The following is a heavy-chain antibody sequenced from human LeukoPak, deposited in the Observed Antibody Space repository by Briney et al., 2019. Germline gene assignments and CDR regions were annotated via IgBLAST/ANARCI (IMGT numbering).Heavy chain of an antibody. J-gene: IGHJ4*02. CDR2: INHSGST. Sequence: RSSETLSLTCAVYGGSFSGYYWSWIRQPPGKGLEWIGEINHSGSTNYNPSLKSRVTISVDTSKNQFSLKLSSVTAADTAVYYCARRGIAARHATGWGQGTLVTVSS. CDR1: GGSFSGYY. V-gene: IGHV4-34*01. D-gene: IGHD6-6*01. CDR3: ARRGIAARHATG.